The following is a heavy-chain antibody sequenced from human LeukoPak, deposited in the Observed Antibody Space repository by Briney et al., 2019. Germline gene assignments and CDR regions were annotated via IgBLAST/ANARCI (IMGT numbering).Heavy chain of an antibody. V-gene: IGHV1-58*02. CDR3: ARALWLGYYYYMDV. Sequence: EASVKVSCKASGFTFSNSAIQWVRQARGQRLEWIGWIIVGSGRTHYAQNLQERLTITRDMSTNTAYMELSSLRSADTAVYYCARALWLGYYYYMDVWGKGTTVTISS. CDR1: GFTFSNSA. J-gene: IGHJ6*03. D-gene: IGHD6-19*01. CDR2: IIVGSGRT.